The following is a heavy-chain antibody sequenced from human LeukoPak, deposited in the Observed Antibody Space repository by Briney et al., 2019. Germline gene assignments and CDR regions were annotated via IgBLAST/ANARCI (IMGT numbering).Heavy chain of an antibody. Sequence: PSETLSLTCAVSGGSINNYWWSWVRQPPGKGLEWIGEIYHSGSTNYNPSLKSRVTISVDRSNNQFSLKLSSVTAADTAVYYCARHGSGCNAMDVWGQGTTVTVSS. CDR1: GGSINNYW. D-gene: IGHD3-10*01. J-gene: IGHJ6*02. CDR3: ARHGSGCNAMDV. V-gene: IGHV4-4*02. CDR2: IYHSGST.